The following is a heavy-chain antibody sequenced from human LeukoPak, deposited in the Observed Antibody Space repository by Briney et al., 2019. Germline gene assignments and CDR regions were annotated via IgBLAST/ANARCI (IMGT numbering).Heavy chain of an antibody. Sequence: GESLKISCKGSGYSFTSYWIDWVRQMPGKGLEWMGIIYPGDSDTRYSPSFQGQVTISADKSISTACLQWSSLKAADTAMYYCAAGMAARGKYYFDYWGQGTLVTVSS. V-gene: IGHV5-51*01. CDR2: IYPGDSDT. CDR1: GYSFTSYW. CDR3: AAGMAARGKYYFDY. D-gene: IGHD6-13*01. J-gene: IGHJ4*02.